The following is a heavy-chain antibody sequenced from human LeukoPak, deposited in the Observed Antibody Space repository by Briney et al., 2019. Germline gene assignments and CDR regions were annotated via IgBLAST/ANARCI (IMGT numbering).Heavy chain of an antibody. CDR1: GGTFSSYA. V-gene: IGHV1-69*04. J-gene: IGHJ4*02. CDR3: ARGLYYDSSGYYYSIDY. D-gene: IGHD3-22*01. Sequence: ASVKVSCKASGGTFSSYAISWVRQAPGQGLEWMGRIIPILGIANYAQKFQGRVTITADKSTSTAYMELSSLRSEDTAVYYCARGLYYDSSGYYYSIDYWGQGTLVTVSS. CDR2: IIPILGIA.